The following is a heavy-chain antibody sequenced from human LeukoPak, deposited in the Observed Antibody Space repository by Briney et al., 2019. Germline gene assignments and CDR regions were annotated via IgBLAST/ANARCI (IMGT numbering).Heavy chain of an antibody. CDR3: ARDVGTALVTGDY. CDR1: GGSIINYY. Sequence: PSETLSLTCTMSGGSIINYYWTWLRQPPGKGLEWIGYIYYSGSTNYNPSLKSRVTISVDKSKNQLSLKLIPVTAADTAVYYCARDVGTALVTGDYWGQGTLVTVSS. CDR2: IYYSGST. D-gene: IGHD5-18*01. V-gene: IGHV4-59*12. J-gene: IGHJ4*02.